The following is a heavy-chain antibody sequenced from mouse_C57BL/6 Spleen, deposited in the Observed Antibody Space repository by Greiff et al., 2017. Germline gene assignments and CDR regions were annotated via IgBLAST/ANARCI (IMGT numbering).Heavy chain of an antibody. CDR1: GFTFSSYA. D-gene: IGHD4-1*01. V-gene: IGHV5-4*03. CDR2: ISDGGSYT. CDR3: ARASNWGFYYFDY. J-gene: IGHJ2*01. Sequence: EVMLVESGGGLVKPGGSLKLSCAASGFTFSSYAMSWVRQTPEKRLEWVATISDGGSYTYYPDNVKGRFTISRDNAKNNLYLQMSHLKSEDTAMYYCARASNWGFYYFDYWGQGTTLTVSS.